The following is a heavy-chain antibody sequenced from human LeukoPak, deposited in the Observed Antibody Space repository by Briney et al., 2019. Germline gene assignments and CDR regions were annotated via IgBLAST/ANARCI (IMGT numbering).Heavy chain of an antibody. Sequence: ASVKVSCKASGYTFTSYGISWVRQAPGQGLEWMGWISAYNGNTNYAQKLQGRVTMTTDTSTSTAYMELRSLRSDDTAVYYCARVGWYPLPSERSWFDPWGQGTLVTVSS. V-gene: IGHV1-18*01. J-gene: IGHJ5*02. CDR2: ISAYNGNT. D-gene: IGHD2-2*01. CDR3: ARVGWYPLPSERSWFDP. CDR1: GYTFTSYG.